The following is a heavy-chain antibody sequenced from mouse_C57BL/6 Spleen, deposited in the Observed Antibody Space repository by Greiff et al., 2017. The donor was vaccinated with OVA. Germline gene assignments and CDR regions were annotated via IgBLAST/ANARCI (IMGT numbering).Heavy chain of an antibody. J-gene: IGHJ3*01. CDR3: AREDEGFAY. CDR1: GYTFTDYY. V-gene: IGHV1-76*01. CDR2: IYPGSGNT. Sequence: VQLVESGAELVRPGASVKLSCKASGYTFTDYYINWVKQRPGQGLEWIARIYPGSGNTYYNEKFKGKATLTAEKSSSTAYMQLSSLTSEDSAVYFCAREDEGFAYWGQGTLVTVSA.